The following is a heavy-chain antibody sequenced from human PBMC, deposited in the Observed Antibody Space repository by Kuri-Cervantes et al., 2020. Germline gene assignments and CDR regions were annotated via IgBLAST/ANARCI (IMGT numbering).Heavy chain of an antibody. J-gene: IGHJ5*02. CDR3: ASAGYCSGGSCYLANWFDP. CDR2: IYYSGST. D-gene: IGHD2-15*01. V-gene: IGHV4-39*07. Sequence: SETLSLTCTVSGGSISSDGYYWGWIRQPPGKGLEWIGSIYYSGSTYYNPSLKSRVTISVDTPKNQFSLKLSSVTAADTAVYYWASAGYCSGGSCYLANWFDPWGQGTLVTVSS. CDR1: GGSISSDGYY.